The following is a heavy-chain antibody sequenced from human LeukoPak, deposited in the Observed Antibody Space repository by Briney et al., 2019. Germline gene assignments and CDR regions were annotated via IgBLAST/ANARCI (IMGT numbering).Heavy chain of an antibody. CDR1: GGTFSIYA. D-gene: IGHD3-3*01. CDR3: ARDLTIFGVVTGGGFDP. CDR2: IIPIFGTA. Sequence: ASVKVSCKASGGTFSIYAISWARQAPGQGVEWMGGIIPIFGTANYAQKFQGRVTITAEESTSTAYMELSSLRSEDTAVYYCARDLTIFGVVTGGGFDPWGQGTLVTVSS. V-gene: IGHV1-69*13. J-gene: IGHJ5*02.